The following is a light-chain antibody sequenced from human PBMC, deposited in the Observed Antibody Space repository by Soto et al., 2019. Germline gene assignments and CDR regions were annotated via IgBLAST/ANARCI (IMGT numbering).Light chain of an antibody. Sequence: EIVLTQSPGTLSLSPGERATLSCRASQSVSSSYLAWYQQKPGQAPRLLIYGASNRATGIPDRFSGRGSGTDFTLTICRLEPDDVLVYYCQQYDSSLSSFTFDQVTKLEIK. J-gene: IGKJ2*01. CDR2: GAS. CDR1: QSVSSSY. CDR3: QQYDSSLSSFT. V-gene: IGKV3-20*01.